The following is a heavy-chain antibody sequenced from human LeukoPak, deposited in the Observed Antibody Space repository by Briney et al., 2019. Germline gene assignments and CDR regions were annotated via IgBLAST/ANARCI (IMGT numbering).Heavy chain of an antibody. J-gene: IGHJ4*02. CDR1: GFTFSTSS. CDR2: ISSTGNYI. V-gene: IGHV3-21*01. Sequence: KTGGSLRLSCSTSGFTFSTSSIDSARPAPGKGLEWVASISSTGNYIYYIHSLKGRFNISRDNTKNSVYLEMNSLRAEDSAVYYCARDRPHYFDASGGGRGTLVTVSS. CDR3: ARDRPHYFDASG. D-gene: IGHD3-9*01.